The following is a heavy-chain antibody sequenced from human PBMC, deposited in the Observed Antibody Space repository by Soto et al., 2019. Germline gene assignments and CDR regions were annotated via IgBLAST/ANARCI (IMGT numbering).Heavy chain of an antibody. CDR3: AKRRYFDWLETPFDY. V-gene: IGHV3-23*01. CDR1: GFTFSSYA. J-gene: IGHJ4*02. D-gene: IGHD3-9*01. CDR2: ISGSGGST. Sequence: GGSLRLSCAASGFTFSSYAMSWVRQAPGKGLEWVSAISGSGGSTYYADSVKGRFTISRDNSKNTLYLQMNSLRAEDTAVYYCAKRRYFDWLETPFDYWGQGTLVTVSS.